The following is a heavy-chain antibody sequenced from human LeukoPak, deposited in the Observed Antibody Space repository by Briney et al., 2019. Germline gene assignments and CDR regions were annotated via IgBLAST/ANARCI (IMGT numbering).Heavy chain of an antibody. V-gene: IGHV3-7*01. D-gene: IGHD3-3*01. J-gene: IGHJ6*02. Sequence: WVRQAPGXXXXXXANIKQDGSEKYYVDSVKGRFTISRDNAKNSLYLQMNSLRAEDTAVYYCARDYDFWSGPGYGMDVWGQGTTVTVSS. CDR3: ARDYDFWSGPGYGMDV. CDR2: IKQDGSEK.